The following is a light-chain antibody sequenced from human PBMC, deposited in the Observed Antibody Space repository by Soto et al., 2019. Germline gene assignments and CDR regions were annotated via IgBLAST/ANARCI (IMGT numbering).Light chain of an antibody. CDR1: HNINTW. Sequence: DIQMTQSPSTVSASVGDRVTITCRASHNINTWLAWYQQKPRKAPNLLIYAASSSQSGVPSRFSGSGSGTDFTLTISRLQPEDFATYYCQQANSFPTFGQGTRLEIK. CDR2: AAS. CDR3: QQANSFPT. J-gene: IGKJ5*01. V-gene: IGKV1-12*01.